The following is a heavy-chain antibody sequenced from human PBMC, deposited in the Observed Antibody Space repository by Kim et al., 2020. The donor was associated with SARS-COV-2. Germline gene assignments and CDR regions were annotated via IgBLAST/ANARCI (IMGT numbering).Heavy chain of an antibody. V-gene: IGHV4-39*01. CDR3: AGHDRSYDSSGYYVDY. CDR1: GGSISSSSYY. D-gene: IGHD3-22*01. Sequence: SETLSLTCTVSGGSISSSSYYWGWIRQPPGKGLEWIGSIYYSGSTYYNPSLKSRVTISVDTSKNQFSLKLSPVTAADTAVYYCAGHDRSYDSSGYYVDYWGQGTLVTVSS. CDR2: IYYSGST. J-gene: IGHJ4*02.